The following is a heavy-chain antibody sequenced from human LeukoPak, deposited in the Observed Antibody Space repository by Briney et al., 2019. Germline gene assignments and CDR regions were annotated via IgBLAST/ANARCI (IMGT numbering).Heavy chain of an antibody. CDR1: GFTFSDYY. D-gene: IGHD3-3*01. CDR3: ARSRRFWSGYYLDFDY. CDR2: ISSSGSTI. V-gene: IGHV3-11*04. Sequence: PGGSLRLSCAASGFTFSDYYMSWIRQAPGKGLEWVSYISSSGSTIYYADSVKGRFTISRDNAKNSLYLQMNILRAEDTAVYYCARSRRFWSGYYLDFDYWGQGTLVTVSS. J-gene: IGHJ4*02.